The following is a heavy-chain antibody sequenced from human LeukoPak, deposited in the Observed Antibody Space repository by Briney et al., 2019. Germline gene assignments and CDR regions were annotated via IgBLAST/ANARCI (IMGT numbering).Heavy chain of an antibody. CDR2: ISSSSSYI. CDR1: GFTFSSYS. J-gene: IGHJ4*02. V-gene: IGHV3-21*01. Sequence: PGGSLGLSCAASGFTFSSYSMNWVRQAPGKGLEWVSSISSSSSYIYYADSVKGRFTISRDNAKNSLYLQMNSLRAEDTAVYYCARESWAAAGHDYWGQGTLVTVSS. CDR3: ARESWAAAGHDY. D-gene: IGHD6-13*01.